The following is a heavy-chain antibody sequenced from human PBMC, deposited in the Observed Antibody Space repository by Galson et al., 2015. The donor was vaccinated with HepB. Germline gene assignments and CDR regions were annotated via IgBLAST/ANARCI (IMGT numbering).Heavy chain of an antibody. J-gene: IGHJ4*02. CDR2: IKHTGTT. V-gene: IGHV4-34*01. CDR1: GGSLSDFY. Sequence: ETLSLTCAVYGGSLSDFYWTWIRQPPGRGLGWIGEIKHTGTTNYQPAVKSQGSISVDTAENEFSLRLSSLTAADTAVYYCARVGVSKFGGALVVPYYFDYWGQGPLVTVSS. D-gene: IGHD3-16*02. CDR3: ARVGVSKFGGALVVPYYFDY.